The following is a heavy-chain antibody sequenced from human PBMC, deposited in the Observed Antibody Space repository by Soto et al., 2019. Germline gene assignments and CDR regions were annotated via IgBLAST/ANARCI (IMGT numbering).Heavy chain of an antibody. CDR1: GFTFSSYW. J-gene: IGHJ6*02. CDR3: ATGRTYYSYCMDV. CDR2: IDSAGSRT. V-gene: IGHV3-74*01. Sequence: EVQLVESGGGLVQPGGSLRLSCAASGFTFSSYWMHWVRQAPGTGVVWVSRIDSAGSRTTYADSVKGRFTISRDNAKNTLYLQMNSLGAEDTAVYYCATGRTYYSYCMDVWGQGTTVTVSS.